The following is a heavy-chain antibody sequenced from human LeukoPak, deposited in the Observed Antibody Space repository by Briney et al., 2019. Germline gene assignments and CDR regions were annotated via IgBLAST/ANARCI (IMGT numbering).Heavy chain of an antibody. V-gene: IGHV3-9*01. J-gene: IGHJ4*02. D-gene: IGHD2-2*01. CDR1: GFTFDDYA. Sequence: GRSLRLSCAASGFTFDDYAMHWVRQAPGKGLEWVSGISWNSGSIGYADSVKGRFTISRDNAKNSLYLQMNSVRAEDTGLYYCAKDRQYQLLHEIDYWGQGTLVTVSS. CDR2: ISWNSGSI. CDR3: AKDRQYQLLHEIDY.